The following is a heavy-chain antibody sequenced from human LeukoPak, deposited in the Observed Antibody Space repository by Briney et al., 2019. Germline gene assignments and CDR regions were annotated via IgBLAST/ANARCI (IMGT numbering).Heavy chain of an antibody. V-gene: IGHV3-73*01. J-gene: IGHJ4*02. Sequence: GGSLRLSCAASGFTFSGSAMHWVRQASGKGLEWVGRIRSKANSYATAYAASVKGRFTISRDDSRNTAYLQMNSLKTEDTAVYYCTRLYSSSRIDYLDYWGQGTLVTVSS. D-gene: IGHD6-13*01. CDR3: TRLYSSSRIDYLDY. CDR2: IRSKANSYAT. CDR1: GFTFSGSA.